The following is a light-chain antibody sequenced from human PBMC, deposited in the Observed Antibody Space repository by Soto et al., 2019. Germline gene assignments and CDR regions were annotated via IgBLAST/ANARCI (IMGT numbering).Light chain of an antibody. V-gene: IGKV1-39*01. CDR3: QQCDSNPWT. J-gene: IGKJ1*01. CDR2: AAS. CDR1: RSIASY. Sequence: IQMTQSPSSLSASIGDRVTITCRASRSIASYLNWYQQKPGKAPKLLIYAASSLESGVPSRFSGIGSGTEFTLTITSLQPEDFATYYCQQCDSNPWTFGQGTKAAIK.